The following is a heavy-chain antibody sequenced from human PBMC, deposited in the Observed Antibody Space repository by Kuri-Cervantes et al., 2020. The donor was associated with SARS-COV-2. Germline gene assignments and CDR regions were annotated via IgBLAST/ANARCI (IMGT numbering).Heavy chain of an antibody. J-gene: IGHJ2*01. CDR2: ISSSGST. V-gene: IGHV4-59*01. Sequence: GSLRLSCTVSTVSISTYYWSCIRQPPGKGLEWIGYISSSGSTNYNPSLKSRVTMSVDTSKNQFSLRLKSVTAADTAVYYCARGYYDTLTASHWYFDLWGRGTLVTVSS. D-gene: IGHD3-9*01. CDR3: ARGYYDTLTASHWYFDL. CDR1: TVSISTYY.